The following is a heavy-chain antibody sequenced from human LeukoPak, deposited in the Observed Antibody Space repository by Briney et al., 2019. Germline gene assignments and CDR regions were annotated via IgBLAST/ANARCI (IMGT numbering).Heavy chain of an antibody. CDR1: GYMITNYL. D-gene: IGHD2-2*01. CDR3: ARRGQYGDI. V-gene: IGHV5-10-1*01. Sequence: GDSLKISCHGSGYMITNYLITWRRQMPGKVLEWMGRIDPSDSYTYYRPSFKGHVTISADKSISTAYLQWGSLKASDTAMYYCARRGQYGDIWGQGTMVTVSS. CDR2: IDPSDSYT. J-gene: IGHJ3*02.